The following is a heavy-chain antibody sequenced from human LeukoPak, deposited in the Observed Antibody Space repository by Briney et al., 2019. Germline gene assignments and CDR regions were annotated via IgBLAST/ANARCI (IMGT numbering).Heavy chain of an antibody. D-gene: IGHD2-15*01. CDR2: INHSGST. V-gene: IGHV4-34*01. CDR1: GGSISSYY. Sequence: SETLSLTCTVSGGSISSYYWSWIRQPPGKGLEWIGEINHSGSTNYNPSLKSRVTISVDTSKNQFSLKLSSVTAADTAVYYCARGRGRCSGGSCPTSYYYYYYGMDVWGQGTTVTVSS. J-gene: IGHJ6*02. CDR3: ARGRGRCSGGSCPTSYYYYYYGMDV.